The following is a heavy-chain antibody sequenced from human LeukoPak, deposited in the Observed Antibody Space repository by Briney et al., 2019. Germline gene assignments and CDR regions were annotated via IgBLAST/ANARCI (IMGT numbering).Heavy chain of an antibody. CDR2: INPNSGGT. CDR1: GYTFTGYY. J-gene: IGHJ4*02. Sequence: ASVKVSCKASGYTFTGYYMHWVRQAPGQGLEWMGRINPNSGGTNYAQKFQGRVTITADESTSTAYMELSSLRSEDTAVYYCARAPAWNDAVLDYWGQGTLVTVSS. V-gene: IGHV1-2*06. D-gene: IGHD1-1*01. CDR3: ARAPAWNDAVLDY.